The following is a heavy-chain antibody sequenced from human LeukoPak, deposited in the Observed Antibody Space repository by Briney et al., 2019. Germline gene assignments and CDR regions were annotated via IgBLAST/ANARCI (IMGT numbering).Heavy chain of an antibody. CDR1: GFTFDDYA. J-gene: IGHJ4*02. D-gene: IGHD1-26*01. CDR3: AKDKTGGSYQYYFDY. V-gene: IGHV3-43*02. CDR2: ISGGGGST. Sequence: PGGSLRLSCAASGFTFDDYAMHWVRQAPGKGLEWVSLISGGGGSTYYADSVKGRFTISRDNSKNSLYLQMNSLRTEDTALYYCAKDKTGGSYQYYFDYWGQGTLVTVSS.